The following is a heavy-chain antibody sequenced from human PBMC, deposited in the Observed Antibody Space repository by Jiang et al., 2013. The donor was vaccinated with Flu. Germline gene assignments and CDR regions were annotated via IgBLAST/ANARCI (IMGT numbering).Heavy chain of an antibody. V-gene: IGHV4-31*03. CDR2: IYYSGST. CDR3: ARDNSGYGVFDY. J-gene: IGHJ4*02. D-gene: IGHD5-12*01. Sequence: GPGLVKPSQTLSLTCTVSGGSISSGGYYWSWIRQHPGKGLEWIGYIYYSGSTYYNPSLKSRVTISVDTSKNQFSLKLSSVTAADTAVYYCARDNSGYGVFDYWGQGTLVTVSS. CDR1: GGSISSGGYY.